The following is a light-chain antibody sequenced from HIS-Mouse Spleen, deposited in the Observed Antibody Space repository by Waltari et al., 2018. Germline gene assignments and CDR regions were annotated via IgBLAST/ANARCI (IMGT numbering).Light chain of an antibody. Sequence: SYELTQPPSVSVSPGQTARITCSGDALPKQYAYWYQQKPGQAPVLVIYKDSERPSGIPERFSGSKSGTSASLAITGLQAEDEADYYCQSYDSSLSGSKWVFGGGTKLTVL. CDR2: KDS. J-gene: IGLJ3*02. CDR3: QSYDSSLSGSKWV. CDR1: ALPKQY. V-gene: IGLV3-25*02.